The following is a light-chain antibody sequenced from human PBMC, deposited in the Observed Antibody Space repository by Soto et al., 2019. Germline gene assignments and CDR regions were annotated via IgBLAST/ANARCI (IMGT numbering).Light chain of an antibody. J-gene: IGKJ4*01. V-gene: IGKV1-39*01. CDR2: AAS. CDR1: QSISSY. Sequence: DIQRTQSRSSLSASVGDRVTITCRASQSISSYLNWYQQKPGKAPKLLIYAASSLQSGVPSRFSGNGSGTDFTLTISSLQPEDFATYYCQQSYSTPPTFGGGTKVDIK. CDR3: QQSYSTPPT.